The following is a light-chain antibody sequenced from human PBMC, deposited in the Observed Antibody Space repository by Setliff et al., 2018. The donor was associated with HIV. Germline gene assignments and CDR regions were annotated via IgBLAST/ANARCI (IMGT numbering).Light chain of an antibody. CDR3: AAWDDSLNGLYV. CDR2: SNN. Sequence: QSALAQPPSASGTPGQRVTISCSGSSSNIGRNTVNWYQQLPGTAPKLLIYSNNQRPSGVPDRFSGPKSGTSASLAISGLQSEDEADYYCAAWDDSLNGLYVFGTGTKVTVL. J-gene: IGLJ1*01. CDR1: SSNIGRNT. V-gene: IGLV1-44*01.